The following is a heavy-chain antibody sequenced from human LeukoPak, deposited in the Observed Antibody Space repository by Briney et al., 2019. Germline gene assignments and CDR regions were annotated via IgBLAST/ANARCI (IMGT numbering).Heavy chain of an antibody. Sequence: GGSLRLSCAASGFTFSRHNMNWVRQAPGKGLEWVSSISSSSSYIYYADSVKGRFTISRDNAKNSLYLQMNSLRAEDTALYYCARRPLPLYYYMDVWGKGTTVTVSS. J-gene: IGHJ6*03. CDR1: GFTFSRHN. CDR3: ARRPLPLYYYMDV. V-gene: IGHV3-21*04. CDR2: ISSSSSYI.